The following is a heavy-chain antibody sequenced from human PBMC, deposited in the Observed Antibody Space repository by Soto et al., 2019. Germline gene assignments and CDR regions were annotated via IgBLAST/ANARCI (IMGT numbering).Heavy chain of an antibody. CDR1: RFTFGNFN. V-gene: IGHV3-21*06. J-gene: IGHJ4*01. Sequence: GGSLRLSCAASRFTFGNFNMNWVRQAPGKGLEWVSSISYDATYIYYADSVKGRFTVSRDNAKNFLFLQLNSLRVEDSAVYYCARHGPREVFGFWGRGSQVTVSS. CDR3: ARHGPREVFGF. D-gene: IGHD3-3*01. CDR2: ISYDATYI.